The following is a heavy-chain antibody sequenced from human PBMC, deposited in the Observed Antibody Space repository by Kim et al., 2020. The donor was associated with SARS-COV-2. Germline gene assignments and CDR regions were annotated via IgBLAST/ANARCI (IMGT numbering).Heavy chain of an antibody. Sequence: DGSEKKYVDSVKGRFTSSRDNAKNSLYLEMNSLRVEDMAVYYCTRGRRMDVWGQGTTVTVSS. CDR2: DGSEK. CDR3: TRGRRMDV. V-gene: IGHV3-7*01. J-gene: IGHJ6*02.